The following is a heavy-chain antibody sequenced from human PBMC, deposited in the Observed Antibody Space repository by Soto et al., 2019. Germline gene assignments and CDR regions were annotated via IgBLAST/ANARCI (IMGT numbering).Heavy chain of an antibody. CDR1: GFTFSSYS. Sequence: LRLSCAASGFTFSSYSMNWVRQAPGKGLEWVSSISSSSSYIYYADSVKGRFTISRDNAKNSLHLQMNSLRAEDTAVYYCTRDASRDSSARGWFDPWGPGTLVTVSS. D-gene: IGHD6-13*01. J-gene: IGHJ5*02. CDR3: TRDASRDSSARGWFDP. V-gene: IGHV3-21*01. CDR2: ISSSSSYI.